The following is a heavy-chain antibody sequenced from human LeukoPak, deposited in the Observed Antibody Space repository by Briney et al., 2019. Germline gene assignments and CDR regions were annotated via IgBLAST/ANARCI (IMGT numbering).Heavy chain of an antibody. V-gene: IGHV1-69*05. CDR1: GGTFSSYA. Sequence: GASVKVSCKASGGTFSSYALSWVRQAPGQGLEWMGGIIPIFGTANYAQKFQGRVTITTDESTSTAYMELSSLRSEDTAVYYCARERRLDYGDYEDAFDIWGQGTMVTVSS. D-gene: IGHD4-17*01. J-gene: IGHJ3*02. CDR3: ARERRLDYGDYEDAFDI. CDR2: IIPIFGTA.